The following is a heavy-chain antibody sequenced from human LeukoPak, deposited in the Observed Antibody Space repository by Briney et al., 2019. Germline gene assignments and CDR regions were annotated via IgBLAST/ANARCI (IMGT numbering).Heavy chain of an antibody. CDR3: ARTFDYYDSSGYLDY. V-gene: IGHV4-4*07. J-gene: IGHJ4*02. D-gene: IGHD3-22*01. Sequence: NPSETLSLTCTVSGGSISSYYWSWIRQPAGKGLEWIGRIYTSGSTNYNPSLKSRVTISVDTSKNQFSLKLSSVTAADTAVYYCARTFDYYDSSGYLDYWGQGTLVTVSS. CDR1: GGSISSYY. CDR2: IYTSGST.